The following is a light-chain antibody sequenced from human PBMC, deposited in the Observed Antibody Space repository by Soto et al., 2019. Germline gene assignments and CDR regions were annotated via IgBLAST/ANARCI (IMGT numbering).Light chain of an antibody. V-gene: IGKV1-39*01. J-gene: IGKJ5*01. CDR2: AAS. Sequence: DIQLTQSPSFLSASVGDRVTITCRASQGISSYLAWYQQKPGKAPKLLIYAASTLQSGVPSRFSGSGSGTDFTLTISSLQPEDFATYFCQQSYNTPITFGQGTRPEI. CDR1: QGISSY. CDR3: QQSYNTPIT.